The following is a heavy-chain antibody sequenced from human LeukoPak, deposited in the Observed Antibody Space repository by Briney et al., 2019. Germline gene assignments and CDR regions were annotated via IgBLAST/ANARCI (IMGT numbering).Heavy chain of an antibody. Sequence: SETLSLTCTVSGGSISSYYWSWIRQPPGKGLEWIGYIYYSGSTNYNPSLKSRVTISVDTSKNQFSLKLSSVTAADTAVYYCARASRDGYGDRYYYYYMDVWAKGPRSPSP. J-gene: IGHJ6*03. CDR3: ARASRDGYGDRYYYYYMDV. CDR1: GGSISSYY. V-gene: IGHV4-59*01. D-gene: IGHD5-24*01. CDR2: IYYSGST.